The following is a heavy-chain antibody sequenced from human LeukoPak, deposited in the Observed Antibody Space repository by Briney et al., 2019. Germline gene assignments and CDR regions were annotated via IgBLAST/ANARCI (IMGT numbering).Heavy chain of an antibody. CDR2: ISYIGST. CDR3: ARDLVTATKGFDI. V-gene: IGHV4-59*11. CDR1: DDSFSSHD. Sequence: SETLSLTCAVSDDSFSSHDWTWIRQPPGKGLEWIGYISYIGSTNYNPSLKSRVTISIDTSRNQFSLRLSSVTAADTAVYYCARDLVTATKGFDIWGQGTMVSVSS. D-gene: IGHD4-17*01. J-gene: IGHJ3*02.